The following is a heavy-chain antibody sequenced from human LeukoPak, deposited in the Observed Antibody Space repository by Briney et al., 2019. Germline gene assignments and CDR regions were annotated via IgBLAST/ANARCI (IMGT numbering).Heavy chain of an antibody. CDR2: MNPNSGNT. D-gene: IGHD3-3*01. Sequence: GASVKASCKASGYTFTSYDINWVRQATGQGLEWMGWMNPNSGNTGYAQKFQGRVTMTRNTSISTAYMELSSLRSEDTAVYYCATLGRGFNFWSGYSGSYMDVWGKGTTVTVSS. CDR3: ATLGRGFNFWSGYSGSYMDV. V-gene: IGHV1-8*01. J-gene: IGHJ6*03. CDR1: GYTFTSYD.